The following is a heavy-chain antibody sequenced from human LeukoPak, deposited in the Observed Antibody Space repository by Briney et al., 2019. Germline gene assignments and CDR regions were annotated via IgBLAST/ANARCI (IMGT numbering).Heavy chain of an antibody. D-gene: IGHD3-10*01. V-gene: IGHV4-31*03. CDR1: GGSISCGGYY. Sequence: SQTLSLTCTVSGGSISCGGYYWSWIRQHPGKGLEWIGYIYYSGSTYYNPSLKSRVTISVDTSKNQFSLKLSSVTAADTAVYYCARGYYYGSGSYYSFFDYWGQGTLVTVSS. CDR3: ARGYYYGSGSYYSFFDY. J-gene: IGHJ4*02. CDR2: IYYSGST.